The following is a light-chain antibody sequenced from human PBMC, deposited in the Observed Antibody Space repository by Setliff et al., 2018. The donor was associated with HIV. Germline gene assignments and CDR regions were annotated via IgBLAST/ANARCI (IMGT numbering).Light chain of an antibody. Sequence: SVLAQPPSLSGAPGQSVTISCTGSRSNLGTPFDVHWYQQLPGTGPKLLMFANQNRPAGVPDRFSASKSGTSASLAITGLQTEDEATYYCQSYDSDLRGWVFGGGTKVTVL. V-gene: IGLV1-40*01. J-gene: IGLJ3*02. CDR2: ANQ. CDR1: RSNLGTPFD. CDR3: QSYDSDLRGWV.